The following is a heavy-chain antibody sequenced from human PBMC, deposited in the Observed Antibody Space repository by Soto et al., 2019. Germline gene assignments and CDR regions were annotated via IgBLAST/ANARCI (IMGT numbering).Heavy chain of an antibody. CDR3: ARDVNDSSGSQGFDY. Sequence: SETLSLTCTVIGDSVSSNNYYWSWIRQRPGKGLEWIGYIHYSGDSYDNPPLTSRITMSMDVSKNQFSLNLRSVTAADTAIYYCARDVNDSSGSQGFDYWGQGTLVTVSS. CDR1: GDSVSSNNYY. CDR2: IHYSGDS. V-gene: IGHV4-31*03. D-gene: IGHD3-22*01. J-gene: IGHJ4*02.